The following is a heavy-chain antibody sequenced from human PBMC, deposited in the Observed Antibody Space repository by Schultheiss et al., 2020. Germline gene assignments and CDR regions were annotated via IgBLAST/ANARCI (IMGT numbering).Heavy chain of an antibody. CDR1: GFTFSSYW. V-gene: IGHV3-7*03. CDR3: ASRTEYYDSSGYFFFDY. Sequence: GGSLRLSCAASGFTFSSYWMSWVRQAPGKGLEWVANIKQDGSEKYYVDSVKGRFTISRDNANNSLYLQMNSLRAEDTAVYYCASRTEYYDSSGYFFFDYWGQGTLVTVSS. J-gene: IGHJ4*02. CDR2: IKQDGSEK. D-gene: IGHD3-22*01.